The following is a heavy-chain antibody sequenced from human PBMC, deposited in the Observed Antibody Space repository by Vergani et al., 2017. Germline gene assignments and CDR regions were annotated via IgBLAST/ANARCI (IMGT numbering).Heavy chain of an antibody. CDR1: GYTFTGYY. CDR2: INPNSGGT. Sequence: QVQLVQSGAEVKKPGASVKVSCKASGYTFTGYYMHWVRQAPGQGLEWMGWINPNSGGTKYAQKFQGRVTMTRDTSISPAYMELSRLRSDDTAVYYCARGALPYYYDMDVWGKGTTVTVSS. CDR3: ARGALPYYYDMDV. V-gene: IGHV1-2*02. J-gene: IGHJ6*03.